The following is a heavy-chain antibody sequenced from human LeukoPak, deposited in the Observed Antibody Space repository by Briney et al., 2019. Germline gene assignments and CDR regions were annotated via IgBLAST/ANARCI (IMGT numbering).Heavy chain of an antibody. J-gene: IGHJ5*02. Sequence: ASVKVSCKASGYTFTSYDINWVRQATGQGLEWMGWMNPNSGNTGYAQKFQGRVTMTRNTSISTAYMELSSLRSEDTAVYYCARGNPGGYQLLGVAVLFDPWGQGTLVTVSS. CDR1: GYTFTSYD. D-gene: IGHD2-2*01. CDR3: ARGNPGGYQLLGVAVLFDP. CDR2: MNPNSGNT. V-gene: IGHV1-8*01.